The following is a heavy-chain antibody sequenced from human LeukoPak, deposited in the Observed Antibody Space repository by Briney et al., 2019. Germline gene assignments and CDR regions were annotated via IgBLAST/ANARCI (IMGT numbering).Heavy chain of an antibody. J-gene: IGHJ4*02. Sequence: KPSETLSLTCTVSGGSISSYYWSWIRQPAGKGLEWIGRIYTSGSTNYNPSLKSRVTMSVDTSKNQFSLKLSSVTAADTAVYYCARVLYDSSGYYPDYWGQGTLVTVSS. CDR3: ARVLYDSSGYYPDY. CDR1: GGSISSYY. V-gene: IGHV4-4*07. D-gene: IGHD3-22*01. CDR2: IYTSGST.